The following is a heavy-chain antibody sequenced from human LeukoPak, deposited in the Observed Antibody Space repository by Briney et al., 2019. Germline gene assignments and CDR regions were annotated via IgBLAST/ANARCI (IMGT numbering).Heavy chain of an antibody. D-gene: IGHD6-19*01. J-gene: IGHJ4*02. CDR1: GYTFIKYG. CDR3: ARHSGSGWQALGY. Sequence: ASVTVSFKASGYTFIKYGISWVRQAPGRGREGMGWSSYNGKTNYAQKFQHRVTMTTDTSTTTAYMELRSLESDDTAVYYCARHSGSGWQALGYWGQGTLVTVSS. CDR2: SSYNGKT. V-gene: IGHV1-18*04.